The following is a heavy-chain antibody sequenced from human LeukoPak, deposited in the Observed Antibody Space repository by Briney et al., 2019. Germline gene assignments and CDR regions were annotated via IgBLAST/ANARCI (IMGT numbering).Heavy chain of an antibody. CDR2: TYYRSKWYN. J-gene: IGHJ6*02. CDR1: GDSVSSNSAA. V-gene: IGHV6-1*01. Sequence: QALSLTCAISGDSVSSNSAAWNWIRQSPSRGLEWLGKTYYRSKWYNHYAVSVKSRITINPDTTQNQFSLQLNSVTPEDTAVYYCARDRRIVGATAPYYYYYYGMDVWGQGTTVTVSS. D-gene: IGHD1-26*01. CDR3: ARDRRIVGATAPYYYYYYGMDV.